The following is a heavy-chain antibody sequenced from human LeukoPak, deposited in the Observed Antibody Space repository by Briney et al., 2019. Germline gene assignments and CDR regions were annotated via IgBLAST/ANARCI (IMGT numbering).Heavy chain of an antibody. Sequence: SETLSLTCTVSGGSISSYYWNWIRQPPGKGLEWLGYIYTSESTNYTPSLKSRVTISVDTSKKQFSLNLSSVTAADTAVYSCAGGNYHYHYTDAWGKGTPVSVSS. CDR2: IYTSEST. J-gene: IGHJ6*03. CDR3: AGGNYHYHYTDA. V-gene: IGHV4-4*09. CDR1: GGSISSYY.